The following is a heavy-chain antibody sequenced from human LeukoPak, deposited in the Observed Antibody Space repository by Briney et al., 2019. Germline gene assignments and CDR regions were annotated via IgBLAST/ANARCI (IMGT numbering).Heavy chain of an antibody. CDR1: GFTFNNYA. CDR2: ISYDGSDK. J-gene: IGHJ4*02. D-gene: IGHD1-26*01. Sequence: GGSLRLSCIVSGFTFNNYATHWVRQAPGKGLEWVAVISYDGSDKYYADSVKGRFTISRDNSKNTLYLQMNSLRPEDTAVYYCARAPRWEPTGPLDYWGQGTLVTASS. V-gene: IGHV3-30-3*01. CDR3: ARAPRWEPTGPLDY.